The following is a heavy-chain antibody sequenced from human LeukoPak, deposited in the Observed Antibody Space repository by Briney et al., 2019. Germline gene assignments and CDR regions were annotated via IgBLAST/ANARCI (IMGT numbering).Heavy chain of an antibody. J-gene: IGHJ4*02. D-gene: IGHD3-16*01. CDR3: ARSDYYDYRQIDY. Sequence: PSETLSLTCTVSGDSISTSSYYWGWVRQTPGKGLEWLGSIYCSGITHYNPSLKSRLTIYVDTSRNQFSLHLFSVTAADTAVFYCARSDYYDYRQIDYWGQGTLVTVSS. V-gene: IGHV4-39*01. CDR1: GDSISTSSYY. CDR2: IYCSGIT.